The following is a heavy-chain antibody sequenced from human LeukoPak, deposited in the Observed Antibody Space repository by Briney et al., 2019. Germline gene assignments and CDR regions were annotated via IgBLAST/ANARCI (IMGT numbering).Heavy chain of an antibody. D-gene: IGHD6-13*01. CDR3: ARDREYSSSWYEYYYYGMDV. J-gene: IGHJ6*02. Sequence: ASVKVSCKASGYTFTSYGISWVRQAPGQGLEWMGWISVYNGNTNYAQKLQGRVTMTTDTSTSAAYMELRSLRSDDTAVYYCARDREYSSSWYEYYYYGMDVWGQGTTVTVSS. CDR2: ISVYNGNT. CDR1: GYTFTSYG. V-gene: IGHV1-18*01.